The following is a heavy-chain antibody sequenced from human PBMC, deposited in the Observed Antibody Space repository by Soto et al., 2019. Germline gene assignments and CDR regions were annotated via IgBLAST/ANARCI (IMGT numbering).Heavy chain of an antibody. CDR1: GFTFSSYA. CDR3: ARVFGEKAATYFYT. V-gene: IGHV3-64*01. CDR2: ISSNGGST. Sequence: GGSLRLSCAASGFTFSSYAMHWVRQAPGKGLEYVSAISSNGGSTYYANSVKGRFTISRDNSKNTLYLQMGSLRAEDMAVYYCARVFGEKAATYFYTWGQDAVVPTSS. D-gene: IGHD3-3*01. J-gene: IGHJ1*01.